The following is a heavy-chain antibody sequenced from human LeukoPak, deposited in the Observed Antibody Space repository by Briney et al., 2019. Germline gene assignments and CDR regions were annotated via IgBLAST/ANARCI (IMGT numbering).Heavy chain of an antibody. V-gene: IGHV4-59*01. CDR1: GASISNYY. CDR3: ARGLRNRSSGTRFDVFDI. CDR2: IYYSGST. D-gene: IGHD6-6*01. Sequence: SETLSLTCTVSGASISNYYWTWIRQPPGKGLEWIGYIYYSGSTNYRPSLKSRVTISVDTSKNRVSLRLRSVTAADTAVYCCARGLRNRSSGTRFDVFDIWGQGTMVTVSS. J-gene: IGHJ3*02.